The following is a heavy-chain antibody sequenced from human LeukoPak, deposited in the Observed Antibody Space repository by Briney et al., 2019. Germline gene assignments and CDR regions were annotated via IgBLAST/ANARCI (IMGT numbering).Heavy chain of an antibody. CDR1: GGSISSSSYY. J-gene: IGHJ5*02. D-gene: IGHD1-1*01. V-gene: IGHV4-39*01. CDR3: ASGAFLRERENNWFDP. CDR2: IYYSGST. Sequence: PSETLSLTCTVSGGSISSSSYYWGWLRQPPGKGLEWIGSIYYSGSTYYNPSLKSRVTISVDTSKNQFSLKLSSVTAADTAVYYCASGAFLRERENNWFDPWGQGTLVTVSS.